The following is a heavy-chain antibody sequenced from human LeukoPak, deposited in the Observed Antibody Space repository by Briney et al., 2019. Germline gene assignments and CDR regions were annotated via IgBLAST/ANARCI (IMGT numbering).Heavy chain of an antibody. V-gene: IGHV4-59*01. Sequence: SETLSLTCTVSGGSISSYYWSWIRQPPGKGLEWIGYIYYSGSTNYNPSLKSRVTISEDTSKNQFSLKLSSVTAADTAVYYCARIGSSGWYYFDYWGQGTLVTVSS. D-gene: IGHD6-19*01. CDR1: GGSISSYY. J-gene: IGHJ4*02. CDR3: ARIGSSGWYYFDY. CDR2: IYYSGST.